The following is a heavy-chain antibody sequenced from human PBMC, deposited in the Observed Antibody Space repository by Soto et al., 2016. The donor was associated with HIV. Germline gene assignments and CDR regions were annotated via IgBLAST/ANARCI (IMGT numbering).Heavy chain of an antibody. CDR2: INSDGSRT. V-gene: IGHV3-74*01. D-gene: IGHD3-9*01. CDR3: ARGGEYYDILTGY. CDR1: GFTFSKYW. Sequence: EVQLVESGGGLVQPGGSLRLSCVASGFTFSKYWMHWVRQAPGKGLVWVSRINSDGSRTSYADSVKGRFTISRDNAKNTLYLQMNSLRAEDTAMYYCARGGEYYDILTGYWGQGTLVTVSS. J-gene: IGHJ4*02.